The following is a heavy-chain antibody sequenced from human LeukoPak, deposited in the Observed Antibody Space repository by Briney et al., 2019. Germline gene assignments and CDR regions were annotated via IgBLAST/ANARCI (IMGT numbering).Heavy chain of an antibody. CDR1: GGSFSGYY. CDR3: ARDLKEYYYDSSGYYEADAFDI. V-gene: IGHV4-59*01. D-gene: IGHD3-22*01. J-gene: IGHJ3*02. CDR2: IYYSGST. Sequence: PSETLSLTCAVYGGSFSGYYWSWIRQPPGKGLEWIGYIYYSGSTNYNPSLKSRVTISVDTSKNQFSLKLSSVTAADTAVYYCARDLKEYYYDSSGYYEADAFDIWGQGTMVTVSS.